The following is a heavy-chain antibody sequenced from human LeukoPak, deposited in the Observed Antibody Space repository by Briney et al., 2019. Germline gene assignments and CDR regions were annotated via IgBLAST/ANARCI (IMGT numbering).Heavy chain of an antibody. V-gene: IGHV4-30-4*01. CDR3: ARDRSPDGSQNWFDP. D-gene: IGHD1-26*01. Sequence: ESSETLSLTCTVSGGSISSGDYYWSWIRQPPGKGLEWIGYIYYSGSTYYNPSLKSRVTISVDTSKNQFSLKLSSVTAADTAVYYCARDRSPDGSQNWFDPWGQGTLVTVSS. J-gene: IGHJ5*02. CDR1: GGSISSGDYY. CDR2: IYYSGST.